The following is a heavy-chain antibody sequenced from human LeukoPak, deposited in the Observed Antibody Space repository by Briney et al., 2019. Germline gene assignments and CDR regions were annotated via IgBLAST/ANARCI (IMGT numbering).Heavy chain of an antibody. D-gene: IGHD3-10*01. Sequence: PGGSLRLSCAASGVTFSSYWMSWVRQAPGKGLEWGATIKQDVSEKYYVDSVKGRFTISRDNAKNSLYLQMNSLRAEDTAVYYCARVGITMVRGANPHYYYYYYMDVWGKGTTVTISS. J-gene: IGHJ6*03. CDR2: IKQDVSEK. CDR1: GVTFSSYW. CDR3: ARVGITMVRGANPHYYYYYYMDV. V-gene: IGHV3-7*01.